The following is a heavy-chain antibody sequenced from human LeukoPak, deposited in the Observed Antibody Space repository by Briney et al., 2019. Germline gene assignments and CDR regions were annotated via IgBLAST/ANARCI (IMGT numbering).Heavy chain of an antibody. CDR2: IWYDGSNT. CDR1: GFTFSNYA. CDR3: ARPSWSTGYNSGWFDY. Sequence: GRSLRLSCAASGFTFSNYAMHWVRQAPGKGLEWVTVIWYDGSNTYYADSAKGRFTISRDNSKNMLYLQINSLRAEDTAIYYCARPSWSTGYNSGWFDYWGQGTVVTVSS. J-gene: IGHJ4*02. V-gene: IGHV3-33*01. D-gene: IGHD6-19*01.